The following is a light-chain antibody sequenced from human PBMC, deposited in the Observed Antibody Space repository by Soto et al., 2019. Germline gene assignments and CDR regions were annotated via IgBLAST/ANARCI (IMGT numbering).Light chain of an antibody. CDR2: FGSSGSY. Sequence: QAVVTQSSSASASLGSSVKLTCTLSSGHSSYVIVWHQQQPGKAPRYLMKFGSSGSYNKGSGVPDRFSGSSSGADRYLTISDLQSEDEADYYCETWDTNTRIFGGGTQLTVL. CDR3: ETWDTNTRI. CDR1: SGHSSYV. J-gene: IGLJ2*01. V-gene: IGLV4-60*03.